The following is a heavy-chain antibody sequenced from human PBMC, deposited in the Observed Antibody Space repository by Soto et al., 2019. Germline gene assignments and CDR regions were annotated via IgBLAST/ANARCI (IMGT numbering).Heavy chain of an antibody. Sequence: SVKVSCKASGGTFSSHAISWVRQAPGLGLEWMGGIIPIFGTANYAQKFQGRVTITADESTSTAYMELSSLRSEDTAVYHCAREYCSSTSCYWGFYYYYYGMDVWGQGTTVTVSS. CDR2: IIPIFGTA. J-gene: IGHJ6*02. CDR3: AREYCSSTSCYWGFYYYYYGMDV. V-gene: IGHV1-69*13. CDR1: GGTFSSHA. D-gene: IGHD2-2*01.